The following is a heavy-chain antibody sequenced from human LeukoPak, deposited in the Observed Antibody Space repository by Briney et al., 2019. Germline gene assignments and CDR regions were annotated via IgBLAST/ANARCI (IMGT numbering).Heavy chain of an antibody. V-gene: IGHV3-30*02. Sequence: SGGSLRLSCAASGFTFSSYGMHWVRQAPGKGLEWVAFIRYDGSNKYYADSVKGRFTISRDNSKNTLYLQMNSLRAEDTAVYYCAKVHPSSSDFDYWGQGTLVTVSS. J-gene: IGHJ4*02. CDR1: GFTFSSYG. D-gene: IGHD6-6*01. CDR3: AKVHPSSSDFDY. CDR2: IRYDGSNK.